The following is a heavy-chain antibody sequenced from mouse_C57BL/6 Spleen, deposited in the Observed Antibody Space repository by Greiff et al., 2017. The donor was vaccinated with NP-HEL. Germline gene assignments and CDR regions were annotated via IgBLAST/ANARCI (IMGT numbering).Heavy chain of an antibody. J-gene: IGHJ1*03. CDR2: IWRGGST. V-gene: IGHV2-5*01. CDR3: AKAYYGSSRYFEV. Sequence: QVQLKESGPGLVQPSQSLSITCTVSGFSLTSYGVHWVRQSPGKGLEWLGVIWRGGSTDYNAAFMSRLSITKDNSKSQVFFKMNSLQADDTAIYYCAKAYYGSSRYFEVWGTGTTVTVAS. CDR1: GFSLTSYG. D-gene: IGHD1-1*01.